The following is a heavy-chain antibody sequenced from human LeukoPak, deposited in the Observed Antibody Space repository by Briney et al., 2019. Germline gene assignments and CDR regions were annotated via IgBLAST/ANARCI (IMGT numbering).Heavy chain of an antibody. Sequence: GGSLRPSCVVSGFTFSRYWMSWVRQAPGKGLEWVANIKEDGSKKDYVASVKGRFTISRDNAKNSLYLQMSSLRAEDTAVYYCARDEVGGSYAYWGQGTLVTVSS. D-gene: IGHD1-26*01. J-gene: IGHJ4*02. V-gene: IGHV3-7*01. CDR1: GFTFSRYW. CDR3: ARDEVGGSYAY. CDR2: IKEDGSKK.